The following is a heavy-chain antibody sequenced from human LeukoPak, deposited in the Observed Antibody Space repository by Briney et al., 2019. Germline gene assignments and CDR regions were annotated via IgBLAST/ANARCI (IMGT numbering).Heavy chain of an antibody. J-gene: IGHJ4*02. V-gene: IGHV3-7*01. CDR3: AKAVGRISWSFDY. Sequence: GGSLRLSCAASGFAFSSYWMSWVRQAPGKGLEWVANIKKDGSEKYYVDSVKGRFTISRDNSESTLYLQMDSLRGDDAAVYYCAKAVGRISWSFDYWGQGALVTVSS. D-gene: IGHD6-13*01. CDR1: GFAFSSYW. CDR2: IKKDGSEK.